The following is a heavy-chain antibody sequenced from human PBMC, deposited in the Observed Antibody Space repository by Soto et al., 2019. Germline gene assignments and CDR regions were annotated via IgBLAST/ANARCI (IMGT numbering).Heavy chain of an antibody. CDR2: ISGSGGST. Sequence: EVQLLESGGGLVQPGGPLRLSCAASGFTFSSYAMSWVRQAPGKGLEWVSAISGSGGSTYYADSVKGRFTISRDNSKNTLYLQMNSLRAEDTAVYYCARGTMVRGVGYYYYYMDVWGKGTTVTVSS. CDR3: ARGTMVRGVGYYYYYMDV. V-gene: IGHV3-23*01. CDR1: GFTFSSYA. D-gene: IGHD3-10*01. J-gene: IGHJ6*03.